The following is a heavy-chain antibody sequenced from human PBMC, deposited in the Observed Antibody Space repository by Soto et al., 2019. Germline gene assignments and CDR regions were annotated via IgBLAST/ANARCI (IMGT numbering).Heavy chain of an antibody. CDR2: INPNSGGT. CDR1: GYTFTGYY. Sequence: ASVKVSFKASGYTFTGYYMHWVRQAPGQGLEWMGWINPNSGGTNYAQKFQGWVTMTRDTSISTAYMELSRLRSDDTAVYYCARTARGNYDGSGSPFLRYGMDVWGQGTTVTFSS. V-gene: IGHV1-2*04. D-gene: IGHD3-10*01. J-gene: IGHJ6*02. CDR3: ARTARGNYDGSGSPFLRYGMDV.